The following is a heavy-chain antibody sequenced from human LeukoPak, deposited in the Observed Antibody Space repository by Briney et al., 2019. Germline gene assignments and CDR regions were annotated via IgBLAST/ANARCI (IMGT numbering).Heavy chain of an antibody. Sequence: PGGSLRLSCAASGFPFSSYGMHWVRQAPGKGLEWVTLISYDGSNEYYADSVKGRFTISRDSSEDTLFLQMNSLRVEDTAVYYCARDVYSSGSYYFDYWGQGTLVTVSS. CDR1: GFPFSSYG. J-gene: IGHJ4*02. V-gene: IGHV3-33*01. CDR3: ARDVYSSGSYYFDY. D-gene: IGHD3-10*01. CDR2: ISYDGSNE.